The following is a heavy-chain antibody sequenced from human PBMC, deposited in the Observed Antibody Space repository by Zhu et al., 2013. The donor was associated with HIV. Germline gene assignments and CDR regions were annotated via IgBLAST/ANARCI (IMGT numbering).Heavy chain of an antibody. CDR3: ARDSYSGNDL. D-gene: IGHD5-12*01. J-gene: IGHJ5*02. CDR1: GYTFTSFD. Sequence: QVQLAQSGAEVKKPGASVKVSCKASGYTFTSFDINWVRQATGQGLEWMGWMNPNSGNTGYAQKFQGRVTMTRNTSTTTAYMELSSLRSEDTAFYYCARDSYSGNDLWGQGTLVTVSS. CDR2: MNPNSGNT. V-gene: IGHV1-8*01.